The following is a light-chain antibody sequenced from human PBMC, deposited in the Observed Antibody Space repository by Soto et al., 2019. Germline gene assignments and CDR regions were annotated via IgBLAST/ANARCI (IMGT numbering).Light chain of an antibody. CDR2: DAS. CDR1: QSVSSY. CDR3: QQQGSSTIT. V-gene: IGKV3-11*01. Sequence: EIVLTQSPATRSLSPGERATLSCRASQSVSSYLAWYQQKPGQAPRLLIYDASNRATGIPARFSVSVSGTDGTLTISRLEKEDGSVYDGQQQGSSTITFGQGTRLEIK. J-gene: IGKJ5*01.